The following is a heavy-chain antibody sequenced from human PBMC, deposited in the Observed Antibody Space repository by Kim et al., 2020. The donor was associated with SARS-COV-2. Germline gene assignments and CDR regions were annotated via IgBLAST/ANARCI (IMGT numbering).Heavy chain of an antibody. D-gene: IGHD4-17*01. J-gene: IGHJ3*02. V-gene: IGHV4-59*01. CDR1: GGSISSYY. CDR3: AREGSCPRRDYGDYGAQGNAFDI. CDR2: IYYSGST. Sequence: SETLSLTCTVSGGSISSYYWSWIRQPPGKGLEWIGYIYYSGSTNYNPSLKSRVTISVDTSKNQFSLKLSSVTAADTAVYYCAREGSCPRRDYGDYGAQGNAFDIWGQGTMVTVSS.